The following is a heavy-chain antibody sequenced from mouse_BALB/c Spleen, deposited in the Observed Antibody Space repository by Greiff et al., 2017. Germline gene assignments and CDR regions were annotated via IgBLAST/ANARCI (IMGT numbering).Heavy chain of an antibody. CDR1: GFTFSSYT. V-gene: IGHV5-12-2*01. CDR3: ARENYRYEAWFAY. D-gene: IGHD2-14*01. Sequence: EVKLVESGGGLVQPGGSLKLSCAASGFTFSSYTMSWVRQTPEKRLEWVAYISNGGGSTYYPDTVKGRFTISRDNAKNTLYLQMSSLKSEDTAMYYCARENYRYEAWFAYWGQGTLVTVSA. J-gene: IGHJ3*01. CDR2: ISNGGGST.